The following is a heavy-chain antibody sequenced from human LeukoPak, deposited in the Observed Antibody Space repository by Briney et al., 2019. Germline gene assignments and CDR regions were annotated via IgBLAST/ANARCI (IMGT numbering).Heavy chain of an antibody. V-gene: IGHV3-21*01. CDR3: ARGGSSWLKPIDY. J-gene: IGHJ4*02. CDR2: ISSSSSYI. D-gene: IGHD6-13*01. CDR1: GFTFTSYA. Sequence: GGSLRLSCAASGFTFTSYAVSWVRQAPGKGLEWVSSISSSSSYIYYADSVKGRFTISRDNAKNSLYLQMNSLRAEDTAVYYCARGGSSWLKPIDYWGQGTLVTVSS.